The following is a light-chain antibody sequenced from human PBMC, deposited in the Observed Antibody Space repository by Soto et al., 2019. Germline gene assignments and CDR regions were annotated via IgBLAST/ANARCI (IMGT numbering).Light chain of an antibody. Sequence: QSALTQPASVSGSPGQSITISCTGTSGDVGGYDFVSWYQQHPGRAPKLLIWDVSNRPSGVSYRFSASKSGNTASLTICGLQTDDEVDYYCSSYTSSRSLVFGTGTKLTVL. V-gene: IGLV2-14*01. CDR2: DVS. CDR3: SSYTSSRSLV. J-gene: IGLJ1*01. CDR1: SGDVGGYDF.